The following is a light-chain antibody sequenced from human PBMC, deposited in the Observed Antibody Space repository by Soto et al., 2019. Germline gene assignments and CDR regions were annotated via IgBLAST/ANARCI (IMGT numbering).Light chain of an antibody. CDR1: QRVPSNY. Sequence: EIVLTQSPGTLSLSPGERATLSCRASQRVPSNYLAWYQQKPGQAPRLLFYGASSRATGIPFRFSGSGSGTDFTLTITRREPEDFAVYYCQQYGDSPHMYTFGQGTTLEIK. V-gene: IGKV3-20*01. CDR2: GAS. J-gene: IGKJ2*01. CDR3: QQYGDSPHMYT.